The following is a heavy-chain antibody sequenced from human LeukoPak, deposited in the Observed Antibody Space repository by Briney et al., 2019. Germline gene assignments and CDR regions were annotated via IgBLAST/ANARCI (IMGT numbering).Heavy chain of an antibody. V-gene: IGHV6-1*01. Sequence: SQTLSLTCALSGDSVSSNSAAWNWIRQSPSRGLEWLGRTYYRSKWYNDYAVSVKSRITINPDTSKNQFSLQLNSVTPEDTAVYYCAREDRELEPYYYYGMDVWGKGTTVTVSS. D-gene: IGHD1-7*01. CDR3: AREDRELEPYYYYGMDV. CDR2: TYYRSKWYN. J-gene: IGHJ6*04. CDR1: GDSVSSNSAA.